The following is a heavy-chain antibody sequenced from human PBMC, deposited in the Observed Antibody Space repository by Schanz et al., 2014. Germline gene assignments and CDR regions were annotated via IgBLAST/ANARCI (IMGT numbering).Heavy chain of an antibody. CDR3: ARHADILAAPLARRPYDF. V-gene: IGHV5-10-1*03. J-gene: IGHJ4*02. CDR1: GYTFTSYW. D-gene: IGHD3-9*01. Sequence: EVRLVQSGAEVKKPGESLRISCKGSGYTFTSYWISWVRQMPGKGLEWMGRLDPSDSYTNYSPSFEGHVTMSVDRSIKTAYLQWSSLEASDPAIYYCARHADILAAPLARRPYDFWGQGTLVTVSS. CDR2: LDPSDSYT.